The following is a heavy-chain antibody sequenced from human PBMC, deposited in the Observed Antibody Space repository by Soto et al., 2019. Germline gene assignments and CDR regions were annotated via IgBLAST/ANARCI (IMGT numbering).Heavy chain of an antibody. D-gene: IGHD3-22*01. V-gene: IGHV1-69*13. CDR2: IIPIFGTA. CDR1: GGTFSSYA. J-gene: IGHJ4*02. CDR3: ASVPLPNYYDSSGFFDY. Sequence: SVKVSCKASGGTFSSYAISWVRQAPGQGLEWMGGIIPIFGTANYAQKFQGRVTITADESTSTAYMELSSLRSEDTAVYYCASVPLPNYYDSSGFFDYWGQGTLVTVSS.